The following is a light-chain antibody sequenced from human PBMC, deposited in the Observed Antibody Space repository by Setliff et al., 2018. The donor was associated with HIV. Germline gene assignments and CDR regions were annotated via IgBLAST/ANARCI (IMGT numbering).Light chain of an antibody. CDR1: GGDIGGYNY. CDR3: SSYTSTSTLFV. V-gene: IGLV2-14*03. Sequence: QSVLTQPASVSGSPGQSITVSCTGTGGDIGGYNYVSWYQQHPGKAPKLRIYDVSNRPSGVSNRFSGSKSGNTASLTISGLQAEDEADYYCSSYTSTSTLFVFGTGTKVTVL. J-gene: IGLJ1*01. CDR2: DVS.